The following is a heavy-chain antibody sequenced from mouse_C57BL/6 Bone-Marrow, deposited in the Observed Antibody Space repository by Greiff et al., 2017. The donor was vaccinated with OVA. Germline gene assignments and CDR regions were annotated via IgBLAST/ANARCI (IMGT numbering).Heavy chain of an antibody. J-gene: IGHJ3*01. V-gene: IGHV7-3*01. CDR2: IRNKANGYTT. CDR1: GFTFTDYY. CDR3: ARWDYGSSYVFAY. Sequence: VQLQQSGGGLVQPGGSLSLSCAASGFTFTDYYMSWVRQPPGKALEWLGFIRNKANGYTTEYSASVKGRFTISRDNSQSILYLQMNALRAEDSATYYCARWDYGSSYVFAYWGQGTLVTVSA. D-gene: IGHD1-1*01.